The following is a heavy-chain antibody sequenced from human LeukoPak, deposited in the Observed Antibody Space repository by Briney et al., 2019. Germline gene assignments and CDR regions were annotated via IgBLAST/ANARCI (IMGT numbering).Heavy chain of an antibody. CDR2: ISAYNGNT. V-gene: IGHV1-18*01. CDR3: ARAHIVLMVYAPIGFDY. CDR1: GYTFTSYG. D-gene: IGHD2-8*01. J-gene: IGHJ4*02. Sequence: ASVKVSCKASGYTFTSYGITWVRQAPGQGLEWMGWISAYNGNTNYAQKLQGRVTMTRDTSTSTVYMELSSLRSEDTAVYYGARAHIVLMVYAPIGFDYWGQGTLVTVSS.